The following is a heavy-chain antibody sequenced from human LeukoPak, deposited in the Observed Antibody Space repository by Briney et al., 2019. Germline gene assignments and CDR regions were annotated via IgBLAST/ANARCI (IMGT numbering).Heavy chain of an antibody. CDR3: AGVSSAAVTPNS. CDR2: ISYDGNNK. D-gene: IGHD4-17*01. V-gene: IGHV3-30*03. CDR1: GFTFSSYG. Sequence: GGSLRLSCAASGFTFSSYGMHWVRQAPGKGLEWVAVISYDGNNKYYADSVKGRFTISRDNSKNTLYLQMNSLRAEDTAVYYCAGVSSAAVTPNSWGQGTLVTVSS. J-gene: IGHJ4*02.